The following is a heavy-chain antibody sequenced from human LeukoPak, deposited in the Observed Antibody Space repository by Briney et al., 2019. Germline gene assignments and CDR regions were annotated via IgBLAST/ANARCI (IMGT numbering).Heavy chain of an antibody. J-gene: IGHJ6*02. V-gene: IGHV3-48*04. Sequence: PGGSLRLSCAASGVTFSSYSMNWVRQAPGEGLEWGSYISSSSSTIYYADSVKGRFTISRDNAKNSLYLQMNSLRAEDTAVYYCARDGLWFGEPYGMDVWGQGTTVTVSS. CDR1: GVTFSSYS. D-gene: IGHD3-10*01. CDR3: ARDGLWFGEPYGMDV. CDR2: ISSSSSTI.